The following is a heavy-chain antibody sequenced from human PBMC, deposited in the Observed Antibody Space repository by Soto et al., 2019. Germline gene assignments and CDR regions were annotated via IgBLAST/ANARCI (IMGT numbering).Heavy chain of an antibody. CDR3: AREETGTTEENFDH. CDR1: GYTFTAYY. Sequence: QVQLVQSGAEVKKPGASVKVSCKAFGYTFTAYYMHWVRQAPGQGLEWMGWINPNSGGTNYAQKFQGRVTMTRDTSISTAYMELSRLRSDDTAVYYCAREETGTTEENFDHWGQGTLVTVSS. J-gene: IGHJ4*02. D-gene: IGHD1-7*01. CDR2: INPNSGGT. V-gene: IGHV1-2*02.